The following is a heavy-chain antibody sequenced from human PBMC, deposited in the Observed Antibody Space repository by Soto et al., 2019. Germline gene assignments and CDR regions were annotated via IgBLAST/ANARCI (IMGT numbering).Heavy chain of an antibody. D-gene: IGHD2-2*01. CDR2: ISLYSDGT. V-gene: IGHV1-18*01. Sequence: GASVKVSCKTSGYTFSNYGITWVRQAPGQPLEWLGWISLYSDGTNYAQKFQGRVSMTTDTSTTTAYMEQRSLRSDDTAVYYCARVVPGAEAWFGPWGQGTLVTVSS. CDR1: GYTFSNYG. J-gene: IGHJ5*02. CDR3: ARVVPGAEAWFGP.